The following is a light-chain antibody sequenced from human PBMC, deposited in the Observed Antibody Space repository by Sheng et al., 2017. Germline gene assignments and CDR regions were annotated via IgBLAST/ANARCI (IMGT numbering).Light chain of an antibody. V-gene: IGKV1-13*02. CDR3: QESDGFPLS. J-gene: IGKJ4*01. Sequence: AIQLTQSPSSLSASVGDRVAITCRASQDINDALAWYRKRPGKAPELLIYDASTLETDVPSRFSGFGSGTHFTLTISSLQPEDFATYYCQESDGFPLSFGGGTTV. CDR1: QDINDA. CDR2: DAS.